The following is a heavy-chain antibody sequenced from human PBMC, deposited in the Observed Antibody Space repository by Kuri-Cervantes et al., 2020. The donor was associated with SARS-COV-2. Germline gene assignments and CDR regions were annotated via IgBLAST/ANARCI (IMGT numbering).Heavy chain of an antibody. CDR1: GFTFSSYA. J-gene: IGHJ4*02. CDR3: ARKGGVYSSRCPDY. Sequence: GGSLRLSCAASGFTFSSYAMSWVRQAPGKGLEWVSAIRGGGGSTYYADSVKGRFTISRDNSKNTLYLQMNSLRAEDTAVYYCARKGGVYSSRCPDYWGQGTLVTVSS. D-gene: IGHD6-13*01. CDR2: IRGGGGST. V-gene: IGHV3-23*01.